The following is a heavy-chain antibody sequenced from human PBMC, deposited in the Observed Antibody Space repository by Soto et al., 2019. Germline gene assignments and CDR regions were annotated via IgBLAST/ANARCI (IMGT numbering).Heavy chain of an antibody. Sequence: SLKVSCKASGFTFTSSAFQWVRQARGQRLEWIGWIAVGSGYTNYAQRFQDRVTLTRDMSTATTYMELSRLTSEDTAIYYCAADATAWQQMVPSDYWGQGTLGTVS. CDR1: GFTFTSSA. J-gene: IGHJ4*02. CDR3: AADATAWQQMVPSDY. D-gene: IGHD2-8*01. V-gene: IGHV1-58*01. CDR2: IAVGSGYT.